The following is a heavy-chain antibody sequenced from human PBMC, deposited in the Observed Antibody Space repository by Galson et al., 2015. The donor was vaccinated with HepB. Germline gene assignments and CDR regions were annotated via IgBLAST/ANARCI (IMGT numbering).Heavy chain of an antibody. Sequence: SLRLPCAASGFTFSGSGIHWVRLASGKGLEWVGRIRNRANNYATAYAASVRGRFTVSRDDSKNTAYLQMNSLKTEDTAVYYCTRPGYGSSWFLDYSHGMDIWGQGTTVIVS. CDR3: TRPGYGSSWFLDYSHGMDI. J-gene: IGHJ6*02. CDR1: GFTFSGSG. D-gene: IGHD6-13*01. V-gene: IGHV3-73*01. CDR2: IRNRANNYAT.